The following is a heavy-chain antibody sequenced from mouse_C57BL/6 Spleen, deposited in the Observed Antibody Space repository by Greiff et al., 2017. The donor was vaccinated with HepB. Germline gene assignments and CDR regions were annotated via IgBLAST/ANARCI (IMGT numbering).Heavy chain of an antibody. CDR1: GYAFSSSW. CDR2: IYPGDGDT. CDR3: ARSGVYYYGSSYRYFDV. Sequence: VKLQQSGPELVKPGASVKISCKASGYAFSSSWMNWVKQRPGKGLEWIGRIYPGDGDTNYNGKFKGKATLTADKSSSTAYMQLSSLTSEDSAVYFCARSGVYYYGSSYRYFDVWGTGTTVTVSS. J-gene: IGHJ1*03. D-gene: IGHD1-1*01. V-gene: IGHV1-82*01.